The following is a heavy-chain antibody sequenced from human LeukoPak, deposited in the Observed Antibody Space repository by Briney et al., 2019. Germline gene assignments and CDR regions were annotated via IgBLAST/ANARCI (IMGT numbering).Heavy chain of an antibody. Sequence: GASLQISCKASGYIFTSYWIGWVRQLPGKGLEWMGIIDPSDSETRYTPSFQGQVTISVDKSLTTAYLQWSSLKASDTAMYYCARQTAMGRSGDYWGQGTLVTVSS. CDR1: GYIFTSYW. V-gene: IGHV5-51*01. CDR2: IDPSDSET. CDR3: ARQTAMGRSGDY. J-gene: IGHJ4*02. D-gene: IGHD5-18*01.